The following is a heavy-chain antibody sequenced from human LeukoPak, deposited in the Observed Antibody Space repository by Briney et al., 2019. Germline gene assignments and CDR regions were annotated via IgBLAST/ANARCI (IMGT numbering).Heavy chain of an antibody. Sequence: GGSLRLSCAASGFTFSSYAMHWVRQAPGKGLEWVAVISYDGSNKYYADSVKGRFTISRDNSKNTLYLQMNSLRAEDTAVYYCARGLGPSTVVPLGGYYYYGMDVWGQGTTVTVSS. V-gene: IGHV3-30-3*01. CDR3: ARGLGPSTVVPLGGYYYYGMDV. J-gene: IGHJ6*02. D-gene: IGHD4-23*01. CDR2: ISYDGSNK. CDR1: GFTFSSYA.